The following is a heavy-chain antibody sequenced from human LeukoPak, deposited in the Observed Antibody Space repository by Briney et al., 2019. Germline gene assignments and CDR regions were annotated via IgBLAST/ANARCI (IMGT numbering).Heavy chain of an antibody. V-gene: IGHV3-21*01. Sequence: PGGSLRLSCAASGFTVSSNYMSWVRQAPGKGLEWVSSISSSSSYIYYADSVKGRFTISRDNAKNSLYLQMNSLRAEDTAVYYCARGSHYAPWAFDIWGQGTMVTVSS. CDR1: GFTVSSNY. CDR3: ARGSHYAPWAFDI. D-gene: IGHD4-17*01. CDR2: ISSSSSYI. J-gene: IGHJ3*02.